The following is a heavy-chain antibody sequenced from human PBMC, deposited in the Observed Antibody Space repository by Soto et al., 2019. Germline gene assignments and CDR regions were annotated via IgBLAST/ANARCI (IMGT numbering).Heavy chain of an antibody. V-gene: IGHV4-30-4*01. CDR3: ARVFYYDSSGYYLSPRVDKWFDP. Sequence: SETLSLTCTVSGGSISSGDYYWSWIRQPPGKGLEWIGYIYYSGSTYYNPSLKSRVTISVDTSKNQFSLKLSSVTAADTAVYYCARVFYYDSSGYYLSPRVDKWFDPWGQGTLVTVSS. J-gene: IGHJ5*02. CDR2: IYYSGST. D-gene: IGHD3-22*01. CDR1: GGSISSGDYY.